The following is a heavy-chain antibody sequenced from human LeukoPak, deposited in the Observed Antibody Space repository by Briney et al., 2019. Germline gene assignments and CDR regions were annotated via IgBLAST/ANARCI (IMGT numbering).Heavy chain of an antibody. Sequence: PSQTLSLTCTVSGGSISSGSYYWSWIRQPAGKGLEWIGRIYTSGSTNYNPSLKSRVTISVDTSKNQFSLKLSSVTAADTAVYYCARGVFRRQIFEYSSSPNWFDPWGQGTLVTVSS. CDR1: GGSISSGSYY. CDR2: IYTSGST. D-gene: IGHD6-6*01. V-gene: IGHV4-61*02. J-gene: IGHJ5*02. CDR3: ARGVFRRQIFEYSSSPNWFDP.